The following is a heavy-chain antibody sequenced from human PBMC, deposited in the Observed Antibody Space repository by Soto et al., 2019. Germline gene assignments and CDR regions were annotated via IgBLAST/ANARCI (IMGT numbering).Heavy chain of an antibody. CDR2: INPNSGDP. D-gene: IGHD6-13*01. V-gene: IGHV1-2*02. CDR1: GYTLSDYY. J-gene: IGHJ3*02. Sequence: GASVKVSCKASGYTLSDYYWHWVRQAPGQGLEGMGWINPNSGDPNYAQKFRGRVTMTRDTSINTAYMELRWLRSEDTAVYYCTREGGGIAAAGAGNDAFDIWGQGTKVTVSS. CDR3: TREGGGIAAAGAGNDAFDI.